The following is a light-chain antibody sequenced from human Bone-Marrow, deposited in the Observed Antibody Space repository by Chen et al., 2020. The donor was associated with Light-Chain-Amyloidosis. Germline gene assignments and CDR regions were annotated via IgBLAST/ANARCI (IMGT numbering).Light chain of an antibody. CDR1: SLRDYH. CDR3: HSRDSSAKQMA. V-gene: IGLV3-19*01. J-gene: IGLJ2*01. Sequence: SSELTQDPAVSVALGQTVRIACQGDSLRDYHTSWYQQRPGQAPVLVIYGKNNRPSEIPARSCGSSSGNTASLTITGAQAEDEADYFCHSRDSSAKQMAFGGGTKLTVL. CDR2: GKN.